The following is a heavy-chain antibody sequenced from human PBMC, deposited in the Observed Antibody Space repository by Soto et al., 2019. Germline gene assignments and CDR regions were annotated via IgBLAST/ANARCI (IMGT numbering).Heavy chain of an antibody. CDR3: AKCSSSAVDSYYFDY. CDR1: GFTFSSYG. D-gene: IGHD6-13*01. CDR2: ISYDGSNK. J-gene: IGHJ4*02. Sequence: PGGSLRLSCAASGFTFSSYGMHWVRQAPGKGPEWVAVISYDGSNKYYADSVKGRFTISRDNSKNTLYLQMNSLRAEDTAVYYCAKCSSSAVDSYYFDYWGQGTLVTVSS. V-gene: IGHV3-30*18.